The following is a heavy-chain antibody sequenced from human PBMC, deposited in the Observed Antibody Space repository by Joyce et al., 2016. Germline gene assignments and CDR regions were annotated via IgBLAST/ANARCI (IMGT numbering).Heavy chain of an antibody. J-gene: IGHJ4*02. CDR3: AKGGSGWYFFDS. V-gene: IGHV3-53*01. Sequence: ELQLVESGGGLIKPGGSLKRSCAASGFAFSNNYMSWVRQAPGKGLGWVSLIYSGGATYYAYSVRGRFTISRDNSKNTLYLRMNSLRVEDTAVYYCAKGGSGWYFFDSWGQGTLVTVAS. CDR2: IYSGGAT. D-gene: IGHD6-19*01. CDR1: GFAFSNNY.